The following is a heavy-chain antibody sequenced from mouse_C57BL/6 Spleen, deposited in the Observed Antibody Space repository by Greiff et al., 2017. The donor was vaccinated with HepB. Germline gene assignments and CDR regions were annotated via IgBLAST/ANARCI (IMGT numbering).Heavy chain of an antibody. CDR2: IDPSDSYT. Sequence: QVQLQQPGAELVKPGASVKLSCKASGYTFTSYWMQWVKQRPGQGLEWIGEIDPSDSYTNYNQKFKGKATLTVDTSSSTAYMQLSSLTSEDSAVYYCARWFTTSYAMDYWGQGTSVTVSS. CDR1: GYTFTSYW. D-gene: IGHD1-1*01. J-gene: IGHJ4*01. V-gene: IGHV1-50*01. CDR3: ARWFTTSYAMDY.